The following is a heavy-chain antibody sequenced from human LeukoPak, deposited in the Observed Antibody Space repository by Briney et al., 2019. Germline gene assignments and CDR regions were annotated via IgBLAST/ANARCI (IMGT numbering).Heavy chain of an antibody. V-gene: IGHV4-59*01. CDR3: ARSDWYLNLDY. J-gene: IGHJ4*02. D-gene: IGHD6-19*01. CDR1: SDSITCYY. Sequence: SETLSLTCTVSSDSITCYYWNWIRQPPGKGLEWIGYISSSGTTNYNPSLKSRVTISIDTSKNQFSLRLSSVNAADTAVYYCARSDWYLNLDYKGQGTLVTVSS. CDR2: ISSSGTT.